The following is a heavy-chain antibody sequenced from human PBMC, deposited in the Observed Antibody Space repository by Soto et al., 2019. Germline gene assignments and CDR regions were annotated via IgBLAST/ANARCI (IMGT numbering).Heavy chain of an antibody. CDR2: NSLNSGSI. CDR3: AKDIFDGDYAKWYFDL. Sequence: EVQLVESGGGLVQPGRSLRLSCAASGFTFDDYAMHWVRQAPGKGLEWVSGNSLNSGSIGYADSVKGRFTISRDNAKNSLYLQMNSLRAEDTALYYCAKDIFDGDYAKWYFDLWGRGTLVTVSS. J-gene: IGHJ2*01. V-gene: IGHV3-9*01. CDR1: GFTFDDYA. D-gene: IGHD4-17*01.